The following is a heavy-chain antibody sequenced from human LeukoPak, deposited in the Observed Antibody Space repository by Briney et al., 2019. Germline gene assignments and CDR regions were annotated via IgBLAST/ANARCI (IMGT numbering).Heavy chain of an antibody. J-gene: IGHJ6*03. CDR2: ISSSGSTI. CDR3: ARVTGRDYYYYYMDV. CDR1: GFTFSSYE. V-gene: IGHV3-48*03. Sequence: PGGSLRLSCAASGFTFSSYEMNWVRQAPGKGLEWVSYISSSGSTIYYADSVKGRFTISRDNSKNTLYLRMNSLRADDTAVYYCARVTGRDYYYYYMDVWGKGTTVTISS. D-gene: IGHD1-26*01.